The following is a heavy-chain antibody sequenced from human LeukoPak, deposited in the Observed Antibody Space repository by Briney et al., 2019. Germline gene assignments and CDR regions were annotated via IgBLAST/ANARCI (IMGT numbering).Heavy chain of an antibody. D-gene: IGHD5-18*01. CDR1: GFTFSSYS. J-gene: IGHJ4*02. V-gene: IGHV3-21*04. CDR2: ISSSSSYI. CDR3: AKNAGYSYGLYYFDY. Sequence: GGSLRLSCAASGFTFSSYSMNWVRQAPGKGLEWVSSISSSSSYIYYADSLKGRFTISRDNSKNMVYLQMDSLGAEDSAVYYCAKNAGYSYGLYYFDYWGQGTLVTVSS.